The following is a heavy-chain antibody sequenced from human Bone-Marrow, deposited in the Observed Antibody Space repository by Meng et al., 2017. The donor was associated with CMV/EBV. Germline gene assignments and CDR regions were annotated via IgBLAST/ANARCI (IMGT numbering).Heavy chain of an antibody. Sequence: SVKVSCKASGYTFSAYYIHWVRQAPGQGLEWMGWISTDNGNTKFAQKFQGRVTMTADTSTSTAYMELRSLRSDDTAVYYCARDPYRVAAPEYFHHWGQGALVTVSS. CDR3: ARDPYRVAAPEYFHH. J-gene: IGHJ1*01. CDR2: ISTDNGNT. V-gene: IGHV1-18*04. D-gene: IGHD2-15*01. CDR1: GYTFSAYY.